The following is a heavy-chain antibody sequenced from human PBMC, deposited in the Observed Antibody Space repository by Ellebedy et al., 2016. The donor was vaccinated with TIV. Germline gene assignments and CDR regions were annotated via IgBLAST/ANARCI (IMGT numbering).Heavy chain of an antibody. CDR1: GFTFNSFA. CDR2: ISNSGEST. V-gene: IGHV3-23*01. Sequence: GESLKISCVASGFTFNSFAMSWVRQAPGKGLEWVSTISNSGESTNNANSGKGRFTIYRDNSKNTRYLQMNGLRAEDTAVYYSAKDRTVGARKVDDWGQGTLVTVSS. D-gene: IGHD1-26*01. J-gene: IGHJ4*02. CDR3: AKDRTVGARKVDD.